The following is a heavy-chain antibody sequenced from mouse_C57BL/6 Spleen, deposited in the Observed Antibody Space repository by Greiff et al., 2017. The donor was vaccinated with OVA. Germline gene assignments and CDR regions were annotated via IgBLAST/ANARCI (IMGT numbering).Heavy chain of an antibody. Sequence: EVQLVESGGDLVKPGGSLKLSCAASGFTFSSYGMSWVRQTPDKRLEWVATISSGGSYTYYPDSVKGRFTISRDNAKNTLYLQMSSLKSEDTAMYYCARARSDHVGNFDVWGTGTTVTVSS. CDR1: GFTFSSYG. CDR3: ARARSDHVGNFDV. J-gene: IGHJ1*03. CDR2: ISSGGSYT. V-gene: IGHV5-6*01.